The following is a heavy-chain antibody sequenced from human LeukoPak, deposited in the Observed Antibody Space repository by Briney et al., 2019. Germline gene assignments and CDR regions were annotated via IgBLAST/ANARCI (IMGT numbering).Heavy chain of an antibody. CDR3: AHDSPGNYGFDF. CDR1: GFSLNTAAVG. CDR2: IYGNDHK. J-gene: IGHJ4*02. V-gene: IGHV2-5*01. D-gene: IGHD3-10*01. Sequence: SGPTLVNPTQTLTLTCSFSGFSLNTAAVGVAWIRQPPGKALEWLALIYGNDHKRYSPSLQSRLTITKGTSQNQVVLTMTSMDPVDTATYYCAHDSPGNYGFDFWGQGTLVTVSS.